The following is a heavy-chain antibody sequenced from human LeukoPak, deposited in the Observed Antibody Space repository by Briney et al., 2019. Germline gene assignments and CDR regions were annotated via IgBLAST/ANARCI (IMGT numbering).Heavy chain of an antibody. CDR3: ARALTYYYGSRGSIYP. D-gene: IGHD3-22*01. V-gene: IGHV4-59*01. J-gene: IGHJ5*02. Sequence: SETLSLTCTVSGGSISSYYWSWIRQPPGKGLEWIGYISYSGSTNYNPSLKSRVTISVDTSKNQFSLKLSSVTAADTAVYYRARALTYYYGSRGSIYPWGQGTLVTVSS. CDR1: GGSISSYY. CDR2: ISYSGST.